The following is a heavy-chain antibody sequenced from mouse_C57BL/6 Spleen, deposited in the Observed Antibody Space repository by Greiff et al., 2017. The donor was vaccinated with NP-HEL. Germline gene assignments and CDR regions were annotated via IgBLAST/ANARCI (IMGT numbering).Heavy chain of an antibody. D-gene: IGHD2-4*01. CDR2: IYPGSGST. J-gene: IGHJ3*01. V-gene: IGHV1-55*01. CDR1: GYTFTSYW. CDR3: ARRYYDYDVWFAY. Sequence: QVQLQQPGAELVKPGASVKMSCKASGYTFTSYWITWVKQRPGQGLEWIGDIYPGSGSTNYNEKFKSKATLTVDTSSSTAYMQLSSLTSEDSAVYYCARRYYDYDVWFAYWGQGTLVTVSA.